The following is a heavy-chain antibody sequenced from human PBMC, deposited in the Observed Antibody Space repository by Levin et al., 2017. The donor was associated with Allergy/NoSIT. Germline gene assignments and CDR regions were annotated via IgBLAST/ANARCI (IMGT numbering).Heavy chain of an antibody. V-gene: IGHV3-30*18. J-gene: IGHJ4*02. D-gene: IGHD5-12*01. Sequence: PGGSLRLSCAASGFTFSSYGMHWVRQAPGKGLEWVAFISYDGSNKYYADSVKGRFTISRDNSKNTLYLQMNSLRADDTAVYYCAKAIWTKWLRSGLDYWGQGTLVTVSS. CDR3: AKAIWTKWLRSGLDY. CDR1: GFTFSSYG. CDR2: ISYDGSNK.